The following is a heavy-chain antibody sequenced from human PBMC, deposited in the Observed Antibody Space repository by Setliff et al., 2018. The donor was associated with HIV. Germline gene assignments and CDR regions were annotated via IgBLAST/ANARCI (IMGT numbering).Heavy chain of an antibody. Sequence: ASVKVSCKTSGYSFIRNGSSWVRQAPGQGLEWMGWISAYNGNTNYAQKLQGRVTMTTDTSTNTAYMELKSLRSDDTAVYYCARDGGYYYMDVWGKGTTVTVSS. V-gene: IGHV1-18*01. CDR2: ISAYNGNT. CDR3: ARDGGYYYMDV. J-gene: IGHJ6*03. CDR1: GYSFIRNG. D-gene: IGHD3-10*01.